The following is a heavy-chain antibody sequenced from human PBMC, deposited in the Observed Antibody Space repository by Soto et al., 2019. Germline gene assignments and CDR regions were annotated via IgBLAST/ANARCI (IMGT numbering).Heavy chain of an antibody. CDR2: ISGSGGST. CDR1: GFTFSSYA. Sequence: LRLSCAASGFTFSSYAMSWVRQAPGKGLEWVSAISGSGGSTYYADSVKGRFTISRDNSKNTLYLQMNSLRAEDTAVYYCANLDYDSSGYRYDAFDIWGQGTMVTVSS. J-gene: IGHJ3*02. V-gene: IGHV3-23*01. CDR3: ANLDYDSSGYRYDAFDI. D-gene: IGHD3-22*01.